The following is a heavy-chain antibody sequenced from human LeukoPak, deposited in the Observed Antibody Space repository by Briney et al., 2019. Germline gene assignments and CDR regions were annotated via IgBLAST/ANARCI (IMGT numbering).Heavy chain of an antibody. Sequence: PGGSLRLSCAASGFTFSSYGMHWVRQAPGKGLEWVAVIWYDGSNKYYADSVKGRFTISRDNSKNTLYLQMNSLRAEDTAVYYCARGDWAYDSSGHPYRDWGQGTLVTVS. D-gene: IGHD3-22*01. J-gene: IGHJ4*02. CDR1: GFTFSSYG. V-gene: IGHV3-33*01. CDR2: IWYDGSNK. CDR3: ARGDWAYDSSGHPYRD.